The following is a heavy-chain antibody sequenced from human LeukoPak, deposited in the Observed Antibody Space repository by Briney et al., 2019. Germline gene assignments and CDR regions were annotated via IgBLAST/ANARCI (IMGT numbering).Heavy chain of an antibody. J-gene: IGHJ4*02. CDR2: IVGSGVST. CDR1: GFSFSSYA. D-gene: IGHD4-17*01. V-gene: IGHV3-23*01. CDR3: AKAATVTTKGVFDY. Sequence: GGSLRLSCAASGFSFSSYAMTWVRQAPGKGLEWDSAIVGSGVSTYYADSVKGRFTISRDNSRNTLYLQMSSLRAEDTAVYYCAKAATVTTKGVFDYWGQGTLVTVSS.